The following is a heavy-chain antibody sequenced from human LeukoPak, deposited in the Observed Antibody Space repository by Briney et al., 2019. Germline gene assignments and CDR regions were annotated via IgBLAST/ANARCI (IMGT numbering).Heavy chain of an antibody. J-gene: IGHJ4*02. D-gene: IGHD6-13*01. V-gene: IGHV3-7*01. Sequence: GGSLRLSCAASGFTFSDYWMTWVRQAPGKGLEWVANIKQDGSEGYYVDSVKGRFTVSRDNAKSSLYLQLNSLRAEDTAVYYCAKDRDSSSWYDYWGQGTLVTVSS. CDR3: AKDRDSSSWYDY. CDR2: IKQDGSEG. CDR1: GFTFSDYW.